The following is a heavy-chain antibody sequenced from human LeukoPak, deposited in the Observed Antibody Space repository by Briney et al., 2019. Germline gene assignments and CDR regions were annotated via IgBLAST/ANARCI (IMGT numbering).Heavy chain of an antibody. CDR1: GFTFSSYW. V-gene: IGHV3-7*01. CDR2: IKQDGSEK. CDR3: ARDPGSSGYYPYFDY. D-gene: IGHD3-22*01. J-gene: IGHJ4*02. Sequence: AGGSLRLSCAASGFTFSSYWMSWVRQAPGKRLEWVANIKQDGSEKYYVDSVKGRFTISRDNAKNSLYLQMNSLRAEDTAVYYCARDPGSSGYYPYFDYWGQGTLVTVSS.